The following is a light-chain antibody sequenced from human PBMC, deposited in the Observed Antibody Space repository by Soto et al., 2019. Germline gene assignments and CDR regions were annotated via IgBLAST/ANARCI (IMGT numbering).Light chain of an antibody. CDR3: CSYAGPTEVV. CDR2: EGS. Sequence: QSALTQPASVSGSPGQSITISCTGTSSDVGSYNLVSWYRQHPGKAPKLMIYEGSKRPSGVSNRFSGSKSGNTASLTISGLQAEDEADYYCCSYAGPTEVVFGGGTKLTVL. V-gene: IGLV2-23*01. CDR1: SSDVGSYNL. J-gene: IGLJ2*01.